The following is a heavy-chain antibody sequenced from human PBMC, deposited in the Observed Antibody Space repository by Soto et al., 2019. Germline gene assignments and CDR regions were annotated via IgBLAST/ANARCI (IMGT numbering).Heavy chain of an antibody. CDR2: IKQDGSEK. J-gene: IGHJ4*02. CDR3: ARVLAARSPLHFDY. CDR1: GFTFSSYW. Sequence: EVQLVESGGGLVQPGGSLRLSCAASGFTFSSYWMSWVRQAPGKGLEWVANIKQDGSEKYYVDSVKGRFTISRDNAKNSLYLQMNSLRAEDTAVYYCARVLAARSPLHFDYWGPGTPVTGSS. V-gene: IGHV3-7*03. D-gene: IGHD6-6*01.